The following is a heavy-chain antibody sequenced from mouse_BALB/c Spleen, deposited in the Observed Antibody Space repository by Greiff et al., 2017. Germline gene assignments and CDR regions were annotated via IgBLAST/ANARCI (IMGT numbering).Heavy chain of an antibody. D-gene: IGHD2-1*01. J-gene: IGHJ4*01. CDR1: GFTFSSFG. V-gene: IGHV5-17*02. CDR2: ISSGSSTI. Sequence: EVKLVESGGGLVQPGGSRKLSCAASGFTFSSFGMHWVRQAPEKGLEWVAYISSGSSTIYYADTVKGRFTISRDNPKNTLFLQMASLRSEDTAMYYCAIYGNYEGYAMDYWGQGTSVTVSS. CDR3: AIYGNYEGYAMDY.